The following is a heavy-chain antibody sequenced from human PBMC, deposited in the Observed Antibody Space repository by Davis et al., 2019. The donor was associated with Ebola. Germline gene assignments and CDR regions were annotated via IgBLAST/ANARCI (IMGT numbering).Heavy chain of an antibody. CDR1: GGTFSSYA. D-gene: IGHD5-18*01. CDR2: IIPIFGTA. Sequence: SVKVSCKASGGTFSSYAISWVRQAPGQGLEWMGGIIPIFGTANYAQRFQGRVTITADESRTTAYMELSSLRFEDTAVYYCATGGNNYGRFDYWGQGTLLTVSS. J-gene: IGHJ4*02. CDR3: ATGGNNYGRFDY. V-gene: IGHV1-69*13.